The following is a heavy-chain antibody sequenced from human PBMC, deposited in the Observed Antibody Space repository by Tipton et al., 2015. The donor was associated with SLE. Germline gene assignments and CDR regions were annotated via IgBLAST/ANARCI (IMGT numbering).Heavy chain of an antibody. CDR2: ISSSSSYT. Sequence: GSLRLSCAVSGYSISSGYYWGWIRQPPGKGLEWVSYISSSSSYTNYADSVKGRFTISRDNAKNSLYLQMNSLRAEDTAVYYCARNYYDSSGYPYYFDYWGQGTLVTVSS. CDR1: GYSISSGYY. J-gene: IGHJ4*02. CDR3: ARNYYDSSGYPYYFDY. D-gene: IGHD3-22*01. V-gene: IGHV3-11*06.